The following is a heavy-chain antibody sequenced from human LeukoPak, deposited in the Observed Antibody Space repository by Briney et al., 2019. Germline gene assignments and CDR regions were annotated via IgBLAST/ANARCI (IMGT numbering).Heavy chain of an antibody. V-gene: IGHV3-23*01. D-gene: IGHD3-10*02. CDR1: GFTFNIYG. Sequence: GRSLRLSCAASGFTFNIYGMNWVRQAPGKGLEWVSGITGSGGSTYYADSVKGRFTISRDNAKNSLYLQMNSLRAEDTAVYYCAELGITMIGGVWGKGTTVTISS. CDR2: ITGSGGST. CDR3: AELGITMIGGV. J-gene: IGHJ6*04.